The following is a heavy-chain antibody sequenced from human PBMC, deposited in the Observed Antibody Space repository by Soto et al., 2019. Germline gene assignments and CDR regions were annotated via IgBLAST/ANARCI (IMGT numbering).Heavy chain of an antibody. D-gene: IGHD2-2*01. CDR1: GFTFTSSA. Sequence: SVKVSCKASGFTFTSSAVQWVRQARGQRLEWIGWIVVGSGNTNYAQKFQERVTITRDMSTSTAYMELSSLRSEDTAVYYCAADQSTPRLAYYYYGMDVWGQGTTVTVSS. CDR2: IVVGSGNT. CDR3: AADQSTPRLAYYYYGMDV. V-gene: IGHV1-58*01. J-gene: IGHJ6*02.